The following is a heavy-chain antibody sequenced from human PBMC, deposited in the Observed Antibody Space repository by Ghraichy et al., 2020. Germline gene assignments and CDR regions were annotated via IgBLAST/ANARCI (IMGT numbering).Heavy chain of an antibody. J-gene: IGHJ6*03. CDR2: IYPSGST. CDR3: ARVPHSGYYYYMDV. Sequence: SETLPLTCSVSGGSISGGISYWSWIRQPAGEGLEWIGRIYPSGSTNYNPSLKSRVTMSLDMSKNQFSLQLSSVTAADTAVYYCARVPHSGYYYYMDVWGKGTTVPGSS. D-gene: IGHD3-10*01. V-gene: IGHV4-61*02. CDR1: GGSISGGISY.